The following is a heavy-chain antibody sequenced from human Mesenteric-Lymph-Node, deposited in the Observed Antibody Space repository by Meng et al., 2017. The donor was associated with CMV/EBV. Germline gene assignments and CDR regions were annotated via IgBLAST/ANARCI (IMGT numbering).Heavy chain of an antibody. CDR2: ISGSGDSGDRT. V-gene: IGHV3-23*01. D-gene: IGHD5-18*01. J-gene: IGHJ4*02. CDR1: GFIFDDYV. Sequence: GESLKISCVASGFIFDDYVMTWVRQAPGKGLEWVSTISGSGDSGDRTYYADSVKGRFTISRDNARNSVFLQMDSLRAEDTAVYYCTRDTAVDADMAGALDYWGQGELVTVSS. CDR3: TRDTAVDADMAGALDY.